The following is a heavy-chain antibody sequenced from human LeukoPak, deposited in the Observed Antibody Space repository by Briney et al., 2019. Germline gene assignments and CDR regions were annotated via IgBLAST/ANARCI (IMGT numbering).Heavy chain of an antibody. D-gene: IGHD2-15*01. Sequence: PGGSLRLSCAASGFTFSSYSMNWVRQAPGKGLEWISSISSSSSYIYYADSVKGRFTISRDNAKNSLYLQMNGLRAEDTAVYYCARDRGDAYCSGGSCYSDIWGQGTMVTVSS. V-gene: IGHV3-21*01. J-gene: IGHJ3*02. CDR2: ISSSSSYI. CDR3: ARDRGDAYCSGGSCYSDI. CDR1: GFTFSSYS.